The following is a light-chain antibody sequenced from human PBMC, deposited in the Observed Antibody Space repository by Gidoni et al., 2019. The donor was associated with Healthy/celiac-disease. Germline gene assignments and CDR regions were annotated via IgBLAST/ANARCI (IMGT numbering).Light chain of an antibody. CDR1: QSVSSN. J-gene: IGKJ2*01. Sequence: EIVMTQSPATLSVSPGERATLSCWASQSVSSNLAWYQQKPGQAPRLLIYGASTRATGIPARFSGTGSGTEFTLTINSLQSEDFAVYYCQQYNNWPMYTFXQXTKLEIK. V-gene: IGKV3-15*01. CDR2: GAS. CDR3: QQYNNWPMYT.